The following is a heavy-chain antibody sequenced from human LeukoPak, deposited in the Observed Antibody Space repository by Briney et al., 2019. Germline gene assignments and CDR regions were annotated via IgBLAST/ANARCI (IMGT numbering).Heavy chain of an antibody. CDR3: ARAYSSGWYPSFDY. J-gene: IGHJ4*02. Sequence: EASVKVSCKASGYTFTGYGISWVRQAPGQGLEWMGWISAYNGNTNYAQKLQGRVTMTTDTSTSTAYMELRSLRSDDTAVYYCARAYSSGWYPSFDYWGQGTLVTVSS. V-gene: IGHV1-18*01. D-gene: IGHD6-19*01. CDR1: GYTFTGYG. CDR2: ISAYNGNT.